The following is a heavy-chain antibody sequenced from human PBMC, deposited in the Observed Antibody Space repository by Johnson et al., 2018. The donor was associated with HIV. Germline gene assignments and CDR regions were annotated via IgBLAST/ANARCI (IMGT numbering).Heavy chain of an antibody. D-gene: IGHD1-26*01. J-gene: IGHJ3*02. Sequence: QVQLVESGGGGVQPGRSLRLSCAASGFTFSSYAVHWVRQAPGKGLEWVAVTSYDGGNKYYADSVKGRPPISRDNSKNTLYLQMNSLRAEDTAVYYCVKDQTLGKEEGAYDIWGQGTMVTVSS. CDR3: VKDQTLGKEEGAYDI. V-gene: IGHV3-30-3*01. CDR1: GFTFSSYA. CDR2: TSYDGGNK.